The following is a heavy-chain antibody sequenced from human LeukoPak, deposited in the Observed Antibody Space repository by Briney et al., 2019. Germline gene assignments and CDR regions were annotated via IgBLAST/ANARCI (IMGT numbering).Heavy chain of an antibody. J-gene: IGHJ4*02. Sequence: SETLSLTCTVSGGSISSYYWTWIRQPPGKGLEWIGYIYYSGSTNYNPSLKSRVTISVDTSKNQFSLKLSSVTAADTAVYYCARVQRGNHDYWGQGTLVTVSS. CDR3: ARVQRGNHDY. V-gene: IGHV4-59*01. D-gene: IGHD4-23*01. CDR1: GGSISSYY. CDR2: IYYSGST.